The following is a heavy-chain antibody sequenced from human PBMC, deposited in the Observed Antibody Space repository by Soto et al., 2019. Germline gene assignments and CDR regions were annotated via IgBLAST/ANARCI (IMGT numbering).Heavy chain of an antibody. D-gene: IGHD1-26*01. CDR2: IYYSGTT. V-gene: IGHV4-28*01. CDR1: GYSISSSNW. CDR3: AGIVGATYYFDY. Sequence: SETLSLTCAVSGYSISSSNWWGWIRQPPGKGLEWIGYIYYSGTTYYNPSLKSRVTMSVDTSKNQFSLKLTSVTAVDTAVYYCAGIVGATYYFDYWGQGTLVTVS. J-gene: IGHJ4*02.